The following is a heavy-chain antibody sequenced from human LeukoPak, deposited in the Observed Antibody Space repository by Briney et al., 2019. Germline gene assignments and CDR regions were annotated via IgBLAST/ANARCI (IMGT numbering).Heavy chain of an antibody. CDR1: GFTFSSYA. J-gene: IGHJ4*02. CDR2: IPYDGSNK. D-gene: IGHD3-10*01. Sequence: GRTLRLSCAASGFTFSSYAMHWVRQAPGKGLEWVALIPYDGSNKYYADSVKGRFTISRDNSKNTLYLQMNSLRAEDTAVYYCAKDKWFGESGTLASDYWGQGTLVTVSS. V-gene: IGHV3-30*04. CDR3: AKDKWFGESGTLASDY.